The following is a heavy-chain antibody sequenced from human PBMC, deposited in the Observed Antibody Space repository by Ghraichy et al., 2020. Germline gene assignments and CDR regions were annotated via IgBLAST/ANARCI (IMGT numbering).Heavy chain of an antibody. J-gene: IGHJ2*01. D-gene: IGHD1-26*01. CDR2: ISAYNGNT. CDR1: GYTFTSYG. Sequence: ASVKVSCKASGYTFTSYGISWVLQAPGQGLEWMGWISAYNGNTNYAQKLQGRVTMTTDTSTSTAYMELSSMRSDDTAVYYCARDESEGATLGGFDLWGRGTLVTVSS. CDR3: ARDESEGATLGGFDL. V-gene: IGHV1-18*04.